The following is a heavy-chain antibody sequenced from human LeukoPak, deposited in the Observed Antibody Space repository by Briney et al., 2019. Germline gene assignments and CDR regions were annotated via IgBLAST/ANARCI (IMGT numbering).Heavy chain of an antibody. CDR1: GGTFSSYA. CDR2: INPNSGGT. D-gene: IGHD5-18*01. Sequence: GASVKVSCKASGGTFSSYAISWVRQAPGQGLEWMGWINPNSGGTNYAQKFQGWVTMTRDTSICTAYMELSRLRSDDTAVYYCARMDTAMVRVFDYWGQGTLVTVSS. CDR3: ARMDTAMVRVFDY. J-gene: IGHJ4*02. V-gene: IGHV1-2*04.